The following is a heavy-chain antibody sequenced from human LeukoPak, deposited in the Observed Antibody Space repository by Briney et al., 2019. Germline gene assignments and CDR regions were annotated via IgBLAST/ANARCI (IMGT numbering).Heavy chain of an antibody. V-gene: IGHV3-7*01. J-gene: IGHJ6*02. CDR2: IKYDGSEK. CDR1: GFTLSSFW. CDR3: AKLPHHSYYYYYGMDV. Sequence: PGGSLRLSCAVSGFTLSSFWMTWVRQAPGKGLEWVASIKYDGSEKKYVDSVEGRFTISRDNAKNSLYLQMDSLRAEDTAVYYCAKLPHHSYYYYYGMDVWGQGTTVTVSS.